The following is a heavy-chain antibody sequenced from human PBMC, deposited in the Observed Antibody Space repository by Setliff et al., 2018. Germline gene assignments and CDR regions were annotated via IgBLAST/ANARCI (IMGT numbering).Heavy chain of an antibody. CDR3: ARGYLWSGYYIEEYFDY. Sequence: SETLSLTCAVYGGSFSGYYWSWIRQPPGKGLEWIGEINHSGSTNYNPSLQSRVTISVDTSKNQFSLKLSSVTAADTAVYYCARGYLWSGYYIEEYFDYWGQGTLVTVSS. D-gene: IGHD3-3*01. V-gene: IGHV4-34*01. CDR1: GGSFSGYY. J-gene: IGHJ4*02. CDR2: INHSGST.